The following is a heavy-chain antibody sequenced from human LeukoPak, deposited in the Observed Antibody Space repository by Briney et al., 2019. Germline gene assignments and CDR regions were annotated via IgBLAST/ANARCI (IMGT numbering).Heavy chain of an antibody. V-gene: IGHV4-4*02. D-gene: IGHD2-2*01. J-gene: IGHJ3*01. CDR1: GGSIDGINW. CDR3: ARSSSVFDAFDF. Sequence: SETLSLTCAVSGGSIDGINWWSWVRQPPGKGLQWIGEIYHSGTTNYNPSLKSRVTISVDKSKNQFSLKLNSVTAADTAVYYCARSSSVFDAFDFWGQGTMVTVSS. CDR2: IYHSGTT.